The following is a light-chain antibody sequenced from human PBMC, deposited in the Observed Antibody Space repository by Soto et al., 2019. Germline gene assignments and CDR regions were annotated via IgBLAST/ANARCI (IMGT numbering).Light chain of an antibody. J-gene: IGKJ5*01. CDR3: QQRSNWPII. V-gene: IGKV3-11*01. Sequence: EIVLTQSPATLSLSPGERVTLSCRTSQSVSKYFAWYQQKPGRAPRLLIYDASSRATGIPARFIGSGSGTDFTLTISSLEPEDFAIYYCQQRSNWPIIFGQGTRLEIK. CDR1: QSVSKY. CDR2: DAS.